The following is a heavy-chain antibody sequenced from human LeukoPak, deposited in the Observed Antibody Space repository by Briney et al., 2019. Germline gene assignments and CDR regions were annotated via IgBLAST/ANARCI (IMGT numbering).Heavy chain of an antibody. CDR3: ARSGSYYYYFDY. Sequence: SVKVSCKASGGTFSSYAISWVRQAPGQGLEWMGGIIPIFGTANYAQKFQGRVTITADESTSTAYMELSSLRSEDTAVYYCARSGSYYYYFDYWGQGTLVSVSS. V-gene: IGHV1-69*13. D-gene: IGHD1-26*01. J-gene: IGHJ4*02. CDR1: GGTFSSYA. CDR2: IIPIFGTA.